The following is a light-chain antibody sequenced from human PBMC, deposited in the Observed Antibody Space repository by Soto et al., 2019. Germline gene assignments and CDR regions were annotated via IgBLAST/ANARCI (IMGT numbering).Light chain of an antibody. V-gene: IGLV1-44*01. CDR3: AAWDNSLNGFV. CDR1: SSNIGSNS. CDR2: SSN. Sequence: QSVLTQPPSASGTPGQRVTISCSGSSSNIGSNSVNWYQQVPGTAPKLIISSSNRRPSGVPARFAGSKSGTSGSLAISGRQSGDEAEYYCAAWDNSLNGFVFGTGTKLTVL. J-gene: IGLJ1*01.